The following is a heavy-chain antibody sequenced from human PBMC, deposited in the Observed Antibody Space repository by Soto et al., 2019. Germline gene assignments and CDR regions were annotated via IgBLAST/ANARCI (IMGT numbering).Heavy chain of an antibody. CDR3: ARDVYCTNGVCYAGYFEY. CDR1: GFTFSSYG. D-gene: IGHD2-8*01. V-gene: IGHV3-30*03. J-gene: IGHJ4*02. Sequence: PGGSLRLSCAASGFTFSSYGMHWVRQAPGKGLEWVAVISYDGSNKYYADSVKGRFTISRDNAKNSLYLQMNSLRAEDTALYYCARDVYCTNGVCYAGYFEYWGQGTLVTVSS. CDR2: ISYDGSNK.